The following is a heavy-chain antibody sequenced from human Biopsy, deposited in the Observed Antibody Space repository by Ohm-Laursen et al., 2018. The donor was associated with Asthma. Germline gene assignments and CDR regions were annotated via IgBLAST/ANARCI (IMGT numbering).Heavy chain of an antibody. J-gene: IGHJ5*02. CDR1: GGSISSDY. Sequence: SETLSLTCTVSGGSISSDYWSWLRQSPGKGLEWVGYIHNSGNTNYNPSLKSRVTISLDTSKSHFSLRLSFVTAADTAVYFCARGQGRGIQLWSLDPWGQGILVTVSS. CDR3: ARGQGRGIQLWSLDP. V-gene: IGHV4-59*01. D-gene: IGHD5-18*01. CDR2: IHNSGNT.